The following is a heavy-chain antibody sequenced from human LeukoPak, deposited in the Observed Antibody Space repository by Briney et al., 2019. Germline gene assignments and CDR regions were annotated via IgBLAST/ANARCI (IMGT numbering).Heavy chain of an antibody. V-gene: IGHV4-59*01. CDR2: IYYSGST. J-gene: IGHJ3*02. CDR3: ARGPVSRSSGWSRYAFDI. D-gene: IGHD6-19*01. Sequence: SETLSLTCTVSGGSISSYYWSWIRQPPGKGLEWIGYIYYSGSTNYNPSLKSRVTISVDTPKNQFSLKLSSVTAADTAVYYCARGPVSRSSGWSRYAFDIWGQGTMVTVSS. CDR1: GGSISSYY.